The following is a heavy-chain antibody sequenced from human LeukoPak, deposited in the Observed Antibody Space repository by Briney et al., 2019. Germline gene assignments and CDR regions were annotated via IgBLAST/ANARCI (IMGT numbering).Heavy chain of an antibody. V-gene: IGHV1-8*01. CDR2: INPNSGRT. J-gene: IGHJ4*02. D-gene: IGHD6-13*01. CDR3: ARGRPGLAAAGTYDY. Sequence: GASVKVSCKASGYTFTSSDINWVRQAAGQGLEWMGWINPNSGRTGYAQKFQGRVTMTANTSISTAYMELSSLRFDDTAVYYCARGRPGLAAAGTYDYWGQGTLITVSS. CDR1: GYTFTSSD.